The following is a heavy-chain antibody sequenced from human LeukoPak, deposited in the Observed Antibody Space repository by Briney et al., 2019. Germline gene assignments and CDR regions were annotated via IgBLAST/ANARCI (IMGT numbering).Heavy chain of an antibody. CDR1: GFTFSSYA. V-gene: IGHV3-23*01. Sequence: TGGSLRLSCAASGFTFSSYAMGWVRQAPGKGLDWVSAISGSGGSSYYADSVEGRFTISRDNSKNTLYLQMNSLRAEDTAVYYCAKGTAMAPYYYFYYMDVWGKGTTVTVSS. D-gene: IGHD5-18*01. CDR3: AKGTAMAPYYYFYYMDV. CDR2: ISGSGGSS. J-gene: IGHJ6*03.